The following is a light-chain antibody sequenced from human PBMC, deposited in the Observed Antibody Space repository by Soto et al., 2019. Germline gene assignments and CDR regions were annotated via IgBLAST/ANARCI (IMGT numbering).Light chain of an antibody. CDR1: SSNIGAGYD. CDR3: QSSDSSLNV. J-gene: IGLJ1*01. Sequence: QSVLTQPPSVSGAPGQRVTISCTGSSSNIGAGYDVHWYQQLPGTAPKLLFYGNSNRPSGVPDRFSGSKSGTSASLAITGLQAEDEADYYCQSSDSSLNVFGHGTKVTVL. CDR2: GNS. V-gene: IGLV1-40*01.